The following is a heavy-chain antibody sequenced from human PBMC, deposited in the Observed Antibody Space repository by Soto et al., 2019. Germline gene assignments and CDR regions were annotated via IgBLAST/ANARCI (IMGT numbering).Heavy chain of an antibody. CDR2: IYHSGST. V-gene: IGHV4-4*02. Sequence: TLSLTCAVSGGSISSSNWWSWVRQPPGKGLEWIGEIYHSGSTNYNPSLKSRVTISVDKSKNQFSLKLSSVTAADTAVYYCAGVGVRRYYYYYYGMDVWGQGTTVTVSS. J-gene: IGHJ6*02. D-gene: IGHD3-10*01. CDR1: GGSISSSNW. CDR3: AGVGVRRYYYYYYGMDV.